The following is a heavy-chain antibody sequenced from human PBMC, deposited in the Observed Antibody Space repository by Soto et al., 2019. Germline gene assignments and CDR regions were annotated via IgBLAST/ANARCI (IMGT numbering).Heavy chain of an antibody. CDR1: GFTFSSYA. Sequence: EVQLVESGGGLVQPGGSLRLSCAASGFTFSSYAMHWVRQAPGKGLEYVSAISSNGGSTYYANSVEGGFTISRDNSKNTLYLQMGSLRAEDMAVYYCARGIAGSVYGMDVWGQGTTVTVSS. V-gene: IGHV3-64*01. J-gene: IGHJ6*02. D-gene: IGHD2-15*01. CDR2: ISSNGGST. CDR3: ARGIAGSVYGMDV.